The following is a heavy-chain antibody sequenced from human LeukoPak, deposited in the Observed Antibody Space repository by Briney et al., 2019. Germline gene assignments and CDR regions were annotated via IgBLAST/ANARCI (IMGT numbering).Heavy chain of an antibody. CDR1: GFTFSSYG. V-gene: IGHV3-33*01. Sequence: PGGSLRLSCAASGFTFSSYGMYWVRQAPGKGLEWVAVIWYDGSNKYYADSVKGRFTISRDNSKNTLYLQMNSLRAEDTAVYYCARGGYGDYVFDYWGQGTLVTVSS. D-gene: IGHD4-17*01. CDR2: IWYDGSNK. J-gene: IGHJ4*02. CDR3: ARGGYGDYVFDY.